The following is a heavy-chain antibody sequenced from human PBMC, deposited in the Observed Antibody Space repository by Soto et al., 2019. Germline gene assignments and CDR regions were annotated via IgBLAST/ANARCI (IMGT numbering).Heavy chain of an antibody. Sequence: SETLSLTCTVSGGSISSGGYYWSWIRQHPGKGLEWIGYIYYSGSTYYNPSLKSRVTISVDTSKNQFSLKLSSVTAADTAVYYCARGNYGDQDYWGQGTLVTVSS. J-gene: IGHJ4*02. CDR2: IYYSGST. D-gene: IGHD4-17*01. CDR1: GGSISSGGYY. CDR3: ARGNYGDQDY. V-gene: IGHV4-31*03.